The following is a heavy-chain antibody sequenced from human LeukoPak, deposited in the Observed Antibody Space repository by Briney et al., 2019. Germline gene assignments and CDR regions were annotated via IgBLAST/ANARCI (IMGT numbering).Heavy chain of an antibody. D-gene: IGHD3-3*01. J-gene: IGHJ6*03. V-gene: IGHV4-39*01. Sequence: SETLSLTCTVSGDSISSSSYYWGWIRQPPGKGLEWIRSIYYSGSTYYNPSLKSRVTISVDTSKNQFSLKLSSVTAADTAVYYCARQDKGSERFLEWFPPYMDVWGKGTTVTVSS. CDR1: GDSISSSSYY. CDR2: IYYSGST. CDR3: ARQDKGSERFLEWFPPYMDV.